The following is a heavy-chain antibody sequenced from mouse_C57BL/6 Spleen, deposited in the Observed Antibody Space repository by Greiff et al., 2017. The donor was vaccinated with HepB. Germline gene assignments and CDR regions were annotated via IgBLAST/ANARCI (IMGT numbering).Heavy chain of an antibody. Sequence: EVQLQQSGPELVKPGDSVKISCKASGYSFTGYFMNWVMQSHGKSLEWIGRINPYNGDTFYNQKFKGKATLTVDKSSSTAHMELRSLTSEDSAVYYCARRDITTNYAMDYWGQGTSVTVSS. V-gene: IGHV1-20*01. J-gene: IGHJ4*01. CDR2: INPYNGDT. CDR1: GYSFTGYF. D-gene: IGHD1-1*01. CDR3: ARRDITTNYAMDY.